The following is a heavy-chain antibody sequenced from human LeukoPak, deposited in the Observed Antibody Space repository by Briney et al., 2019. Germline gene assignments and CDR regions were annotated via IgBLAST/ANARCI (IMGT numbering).Heavy chain of an antibody. V-gene: IGHV3-23*01. J-gene: IGHJ4*02. CDR3: AKVGYDFWSGPTYYFDY. CDR1: GFTFSSYA. Sequence: PGGSLRLSCAASGFTFSSYAMSWVRQAPGKGLEWVSAISGSGGSTYYADSVKGRFTIPRDNSKNTLYLQMNSLRAEDTAVYYCAKVGYDFWSGPTYYFDYWGQGTLVTVSS. CDR2: ISGSGGST. D-gene: IGHD3-3*01.